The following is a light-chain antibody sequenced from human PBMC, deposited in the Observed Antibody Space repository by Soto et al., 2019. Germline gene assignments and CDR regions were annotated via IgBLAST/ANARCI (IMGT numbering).Light chain of an antibody. CDR3: MSYIDSTTTHWV. Sequence: QSALTQPASVSGSPGQSISISCTGTSSDVGHPYNYVSWYQQHPGKAPKLLIFKVNNRPSGISGRFSGSKFGNTASLTISGLQAEDEADYYCMSYIDSTTTHWVLGGGTKVTVL. J-gene: IGLJ3*02. CDR1: SSDVGHPYNY. V-gene: IGLV2-14*03. CDR2: KVN.